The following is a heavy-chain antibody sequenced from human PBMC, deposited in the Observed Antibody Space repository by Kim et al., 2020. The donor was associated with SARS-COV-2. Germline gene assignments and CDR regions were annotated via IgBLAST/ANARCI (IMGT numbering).Heavy chain of an antibody. CDR3: ARVVVFYSSSWSKGYYYYYGMDV. V-gene: IGHV3-7*01. D-gene: IGHD6-13*01. CDR2: IKQDGSEK. J-gene: IGHJ6*02. CDR1: GFTFSSYW. Sequence: GGSLRLSCAASGFTFSSYWMSWVRQAPGKGLEWVANIKQDGSEKYYVDSVKGRFTISRDNAKNSLYLQMNSLRAEDTAVYYCARVVVFYSSSWSKGYYYYYGMDVWGQGTTVTVSS.